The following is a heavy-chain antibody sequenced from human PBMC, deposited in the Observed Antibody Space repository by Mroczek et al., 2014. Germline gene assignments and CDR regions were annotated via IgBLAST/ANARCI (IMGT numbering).Heavy chain of an antibody. CDR3: ARDRYYYDSLPERTYYYYYGMDV. CDR1: GFTVSSNY. D-gene: IGHD3-22*01. Sequence: VQLVQSGGGLVQPGGSLRLSCAASGFTVSSNYMSWVRQAPGKGLEWVSVIYSGGSTYYADSVKGRFTISRDNSKNTLYLQMNSLRAEDTAVYYCARDRYYYDSLPERTYYYYYGMDVWGQGTTVTRLL. J-gene: IGHJ6*02. CDR2: IYSGGST. V-gene: IGHV3-66*02.